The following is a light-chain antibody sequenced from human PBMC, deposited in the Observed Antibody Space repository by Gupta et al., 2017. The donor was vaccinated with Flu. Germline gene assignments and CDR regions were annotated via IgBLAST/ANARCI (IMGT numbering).Light chain of an antibody. V-gene: IGKV1-5*03. CDR3: QQYNSYSKLT. Sequence: DIQMTQSPSTLSASVGDRVTITCRASQSISSWLAWYQQKPGKAPKLLIYKASSLESGVPSRFSGSGCGTEFTLTISSRQPDDFATYYCQQYNSYSKLTFGGGTKVEIK. J-gene: IGKJ4*01. CDR2: KAS. CDR1: QSISSW.